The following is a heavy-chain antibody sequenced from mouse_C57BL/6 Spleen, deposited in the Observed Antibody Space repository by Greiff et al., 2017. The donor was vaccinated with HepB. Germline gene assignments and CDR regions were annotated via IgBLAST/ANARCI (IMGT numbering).Heavy chain of an antibody. CDR1: GYTFTDYY. V-gene: IGHV1-26*01. CDR2: INPNNGGT. D-gene: IGHD2-4*01. J-gene: IGHJ2*01. Sequence: EVQLQQSGPELVKPGASVKISCKASGYTFTDYYMNWVKQSHGKSLEWIGDINPNNGGTSYNQKFKGKATLTVDKSSSTAYMELRSLTSEDSAVYYCARRYYDYDLYYFDYWGQGTTLTVSS. CDR3: ARRYYDYDLYYFDY.